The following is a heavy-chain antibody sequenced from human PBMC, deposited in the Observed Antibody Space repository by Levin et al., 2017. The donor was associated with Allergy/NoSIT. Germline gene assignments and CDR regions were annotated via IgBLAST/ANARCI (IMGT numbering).Heavy chain of an antibody. CDR2: IYYSGST. J-gene: IGHJ6*02. D-gene: IGHD4-11*01. CDR3: ARLSDYSNPYYYYGMDV. Sequence: SQTLSLTCTVSGGSISSYYWSWIRQPPGKGLEWIGYIYYSGSTNYNPSLKSRVTISVDTSKNQFSLKLSSVTAADTAVYYCARLSDYSNPYYYYGMDVWGQGTTVTVSS. CDR1: GGSISSYY. V-gene: IGHV4-59*08.